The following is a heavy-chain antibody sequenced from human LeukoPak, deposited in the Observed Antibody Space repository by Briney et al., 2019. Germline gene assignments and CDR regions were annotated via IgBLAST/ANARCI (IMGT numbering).Heavy chain of an antibody. V-gene: IGHV4-59*01. Sequence: PSEALSLTCTVAGGFISSYYWSWIRQPPGKGQEWIGYIYYSGSTNYNPSLKSRVTISVDTSKNQFSLKRSSVTAADTAVYYCARFKGNYGDYPDAFDIWGQGTMVTVSS. CDR3: ARFKGNYGDYPDAFDI. J-gene: IGHJ3*02. CDR1: GGFISSYY. D-gene: IGHD4-17*01. CDR2: IYYSGST.